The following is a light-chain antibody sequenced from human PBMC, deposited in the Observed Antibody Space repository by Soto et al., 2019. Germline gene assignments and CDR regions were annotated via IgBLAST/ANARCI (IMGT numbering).Light chain of an antibody. CDR1: EGIRND. CDR3: LQYKNSPIT. Sequence: IQMTRPPSALSSSVGDLVTITCXASEGIRNDLGWYQQKPGKAPKRLIFAASILQSGVPSRFSGSGSGTYFTLTISSLRPEDFATYYCLQYKNSPITFGQGTRLEIK. V-gene: IGKV1-17*01. CDR2: AAS. J-gene: IGKJ5*01.